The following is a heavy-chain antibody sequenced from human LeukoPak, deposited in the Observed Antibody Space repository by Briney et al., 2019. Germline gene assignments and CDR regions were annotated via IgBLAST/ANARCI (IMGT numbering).Heavy chain of an antibody. V-gene: IGHV4-39*01. D-gene: IGHD5-18*01. J-gene: IGHJ4*02. Sequence: PSETLSLTCTVSGGSISGSNYYWGWIRQPPGKGLEWIASVFYVGSTYYNPSLKSRVAIYIDTSKNQFSLKLTSVTSADTGVYYCARHCRADTGPIDHWGQGTLVTVSS. CDR2: VFYVGST. CDR1: GGSISGSNYY. CDR3: ARHCRADTGPIDH.